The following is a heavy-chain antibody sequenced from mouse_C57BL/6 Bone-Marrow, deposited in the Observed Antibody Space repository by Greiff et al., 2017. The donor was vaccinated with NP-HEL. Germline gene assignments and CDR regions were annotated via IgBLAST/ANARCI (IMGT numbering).Heavy chain of an antibody. Sequence: QVQLQQPGAELVKPGASVKLSCKASGYTFTSYWMHWVKQRPGQGLEWIGMFHPNSGSTNYNEKFKSKATLTVDKSSSTAYMQLSSLTSEDSAFYYCAPYFYGRGYWYFDVWGTGTTVTVSS. D-gene: IGHD1-1*01. J-gene: IGHJ1*03. CDR2: FHPNSGST. CDR1: GYTFTSYW. V-gene: IGHV1-64*01. CDR3: APYFYGRGYWYFDV.